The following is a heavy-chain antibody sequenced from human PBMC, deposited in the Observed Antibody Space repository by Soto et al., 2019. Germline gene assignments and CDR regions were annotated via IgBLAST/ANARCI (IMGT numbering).Heavy chain of an antibody. CDR2: IYYSGST. J-gene: IGHJ6*03. D-gene: IGHD6-19*01. V-gene: IGHV4-31*02. CDR1: GGSISSGGYY. CDR3: ARTGMAVAGLIGFSNYYYMDV. Sequence: TSETLSLTCTVSGGSISSGGYYWSWIRQHPGKGLEWIGCIYYSGSTYYNPSLKSRVTISVDTSKNQFSLKLSSVTAADTAVYYCARTGMAVAGLIGFSNYYYMDVWGKGTTVTVSS.